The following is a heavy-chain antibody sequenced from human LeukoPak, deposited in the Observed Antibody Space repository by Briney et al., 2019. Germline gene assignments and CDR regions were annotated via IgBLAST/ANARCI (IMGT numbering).Heavy chain of an antibody. V-gene: IGHV3-21*01. D-gene: IGHD5-12*01. CDR2: ISSSSSYI. CDR1: GFSFSTYS. CDR3: AREPPFSGYDRAYYFDS. J-gene: IGHJ4*02. Sequence: PGGSLRLSRAPSGFSFSTYSMNWVRQAPGKGLECVSSISSSSSYIYSADSLTGRFPISRDNAKNSLYLQINSLRAEDTAVYYCAREPPFSGYDRAYYFDSWGQGTLVTVSS.